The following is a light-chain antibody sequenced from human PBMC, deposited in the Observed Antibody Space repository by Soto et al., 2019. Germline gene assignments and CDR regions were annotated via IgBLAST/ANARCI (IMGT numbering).Light chain of an antibody. CDR2: GVS. CDR1: SSDVGSANR. Sequence: QSVLTQPPSVSGSPGQSVTISCTGTSSDVGSANRVSWYQQPPGTAPKLIIYGVSNRPSGVPDRFSGSKSGNTASLIISGLQAEDETDYFCSSYTTLTTYVFGTRTKVTVL. CDR3: SSYTTLTTYV. V-gene: IGLV2-18*02. J-gene: IGLJ1*01.